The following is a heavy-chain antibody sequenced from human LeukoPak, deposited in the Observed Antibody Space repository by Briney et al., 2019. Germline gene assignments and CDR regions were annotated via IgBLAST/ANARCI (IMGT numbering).Heavy chain of an antibody. V-gene: IGHV4-39*07. CDR3: ARERVVGWAIHFDY. J-gene: IGHJ4*02. CDR1: GGSISSSSYY. D-gene: IGHD2-2*02. CDR2: IYYTGST. Sequence: PSETLSLTCTVSGGSISSSSYYWGWIRQPPGKGLEWIGSIYYTGSTNYNPSLKSRVTISLDTPKKQFSLKLSSVTAADTAVYYCARERVVGWAIHFDYWGQGTLVTVSS.